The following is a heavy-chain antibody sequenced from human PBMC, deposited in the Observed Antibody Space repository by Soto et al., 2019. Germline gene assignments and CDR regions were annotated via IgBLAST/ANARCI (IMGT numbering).Heavy chain of an antibody. CDR1: GYTFTSYG. CDR2: ISAYNGNT. V-gene: IGHV1-18*04. CDR3: ARDPYYDFWSGYFDYYYGMDV. D-gene: IGHD3-3*01. Sequence: ASVKVSCKASGYTFTSYGISWVRQAPGQGLEWMGWISAYNGNTNYAQKLQGRVTMTTDTSTSTAYMELRSLRSDDTAVYYCARDPYYDFWSGYFDYYYGMDVWGQGTTVTDSS. J-gene: IGHJ6*02.